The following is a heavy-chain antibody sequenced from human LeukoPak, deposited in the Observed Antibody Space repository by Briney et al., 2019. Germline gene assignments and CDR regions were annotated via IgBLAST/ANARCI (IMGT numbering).Heavy chain of an antibody. J-gene: IGHJ4*02. CDR1: RFTFSYYA. CDR2: ISNNGETT. Sequence: PGGSLRLSCAASRFTFSYYAMHWVRQAPGKGLEYVSSISNNGETTHYGTSVKGRFTISRDNSKNTLYLQMGGLRADDTAVYYCARGGVLLWFGELFDYWGQGTLVTVSS. CDR3: ARGGVLLWFGELFDY. V-gene: IGHV3-64*01. D-gene: IGHD3-10*01.